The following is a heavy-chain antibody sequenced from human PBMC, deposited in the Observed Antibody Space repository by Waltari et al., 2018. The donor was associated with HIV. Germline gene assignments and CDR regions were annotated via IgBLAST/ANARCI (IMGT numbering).Heavy chain of an antibody. D-gene: IGHD2-15*01. J-gene: IGHJ4*02. CDR1: GFTFSGYE. CDR2: ISASGQTM. CDR3: ARGGLRRD. V-gene: IGHV3-48*03. Sequence: DVRLVESGGGLVQPGGSLRLSCEVSGFTFSGYEMNWVRQAPGKGLEWISYISASGQTMYYSDSVTGRFTISRDNDNSFLFLQMNNLTVADTAVYYCARGGLRRDWGQGTLVTVSS.